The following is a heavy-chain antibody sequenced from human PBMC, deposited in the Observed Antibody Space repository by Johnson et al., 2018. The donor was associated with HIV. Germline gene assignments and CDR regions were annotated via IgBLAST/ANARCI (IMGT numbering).Heavy chain of an antibody. Sequence: QVQLVESGGGVVQPGRSLRLSCAASGFTFSAYAVHWVRQAPGKGLEWVAAISYDGNNKYYADSVKGQFTISRDNSKNTLYLEMNSLKAEDTALYCCAKDLGDYGDSGRYVFDVWGQGTLVTVSS. V-gene: IGHV3-30-3*02. CDR3: AKDLGDYGDSGRYVFDV. CDR1: GFTFSAYA. CDR2: ISYDGNNK. D-gene: IGHD4-17*01. J-gene: IGHJ3*01.